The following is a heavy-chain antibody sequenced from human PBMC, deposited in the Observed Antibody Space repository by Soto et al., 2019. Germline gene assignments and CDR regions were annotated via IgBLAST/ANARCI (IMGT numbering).Heavy chain of an antibody. Sequence: QVQLVQSGAEVKKPGSSVKVSCKASGGTFSSYTISWVRQAPGQGLEWMGGIIPIFGTANYAQRFQGRVTTTADESTRTAYRELSSLRSEDTAVYYCARQGESSGSYYYGMDVWGQGTTVIVSS. V-gene: IGHV1-69*12. D-gene: IGHD3-22*01. CDR1: GGTFSSYT. J-gene: IGHJ6*02. CDR2: IIPIFGTA. CDR3: ARQGESSGSYYYGMDV.